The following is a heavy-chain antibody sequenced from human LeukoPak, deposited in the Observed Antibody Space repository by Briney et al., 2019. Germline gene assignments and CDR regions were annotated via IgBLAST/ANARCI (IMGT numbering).Heavy chain of an antibody. V-gene: IGHV4-34*01. J-gene: IGHJ5*02. D-gene: IGHD2-2*01. CDR2: INHSGST. CDR1: GGSFSDYY. CDR3: AMSRPYQHNWFDP. Sequence: PSETLSLTCAVYGGSFSDYYWSWIRQPPGKGLEWIGEINHSGSTNYNPSLKSRVTISVDKSKNQFSLKLTSVTAADTAVYYCAMSRPYQHNWFDPWGQGILVIVSS.